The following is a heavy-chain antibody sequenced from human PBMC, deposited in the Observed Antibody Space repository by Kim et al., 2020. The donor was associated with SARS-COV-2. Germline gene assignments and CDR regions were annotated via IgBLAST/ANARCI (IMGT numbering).Heavy chain of an antibody. CDR3: ARYSSGSYASLDY. Sequence: SETLSLTCTVSGGSISSYYWSWIRQPPGKGLEWIGHIYYSGSPNYKPSLKSRVTISVDTSKNQFSLKLSSVTAADTAVYYCARYSSGSYASLDYWGQGT. CDR2: IYYSGSP. J-gene: IGHJ4*02. D-gene: IGHD6-19*01. CDR1: GGSISSYY. V-gene: IGHV4-59*08.